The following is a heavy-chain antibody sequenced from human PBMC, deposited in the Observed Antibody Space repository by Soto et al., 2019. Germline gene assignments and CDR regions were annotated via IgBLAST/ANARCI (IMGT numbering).Heavy chain of an antibody. V-gene: IGHV3-23*01. J-gene: IGHJ4*02. CDR1: GFTFSTYV. CDR2: ISGSSGST. D-gene: IGHD5-12*01. Sequence: PGGSLRLSCAASGFTFSTYVMSWVRQAPGKGLEWVSAISGSSGSTYYADSVKGRFTISRDNSKNTLYLQMNSLRAEDTAVYYCEKDQRRDGYNFARDYWGQGTLVTVSS. CDR3: EKDQRRDGYNFARDY.